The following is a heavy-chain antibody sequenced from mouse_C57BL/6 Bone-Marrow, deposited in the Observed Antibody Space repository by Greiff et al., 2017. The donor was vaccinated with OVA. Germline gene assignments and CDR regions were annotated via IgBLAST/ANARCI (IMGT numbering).Heavy chain of an antibody. V-gene: IGHV1-69*01. CDR1: GYTFTSYW. CDR2: IDPSDSYT. CDR3: ARFGEGFDY. J-gene: IGHJ2*01. Sequence: VQRQRSGAELVMPGASVKLSCKASGYTFTSYWMHWVKQRPGQGLEWIGEIDPSDSYTNYNQKFKGKSTLTVDKSSSTAYMQLSSLTSEDSAVYYCARFGEGFDYWGQGTTLTVSS.